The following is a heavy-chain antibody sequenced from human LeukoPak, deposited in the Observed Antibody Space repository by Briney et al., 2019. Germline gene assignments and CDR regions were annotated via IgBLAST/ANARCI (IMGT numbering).Heavy chain of an antibody. D-gene: IGHD1-26*01. CDR2: MYYRGST. CDR3: ATTTIRLGY. CDR1: GGSISSSSHY. J-gene: IGHJ4*02. Sequence: PSETLSLTCTVSGGSISSSSHYWCWIRRPPGKGLEWIGSMYYRGSTCHNPSLKSRVTISVDTSKNQFSLKLSSVTAADTAVYYCATTTIRLGYWGQGTLVTVSS. V-gene: IGHV4-39*07.